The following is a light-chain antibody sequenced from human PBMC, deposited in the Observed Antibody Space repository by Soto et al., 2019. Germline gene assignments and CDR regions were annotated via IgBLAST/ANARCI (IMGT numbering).Light chain of an antibody. CDR2: AAS. CDR3: QKYNGAPWT. CDR1: QGISNY. V-gene: IGKV1-27*01. Sequence: DIQMTQSPSSLSASVGDRVTITCRASQGISNYLAWYQQKPGQVPKLLIYAASTLQSGVPSRFSGSGTGTDFTLAISSLQPEDFGTYYCQKYNGAPWTFGEGTKVELK. J-gene: IGKJ1*01.